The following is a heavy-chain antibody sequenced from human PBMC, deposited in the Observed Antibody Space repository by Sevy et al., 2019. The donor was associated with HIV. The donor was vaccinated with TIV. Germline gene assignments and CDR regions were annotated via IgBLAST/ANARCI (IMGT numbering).Heavy chain of an antibody. V-gene: IGHV3-74*01. CDR2: IYIDGRTT. CDR3: TRVRPSPGGIDYYYGMDV. Sequence: GGSLRLSCAASGFTFSDYWMHWVRQGPDKGLAWVSRIYIDGRTTNYADSVKGRFTISRDNAKNTLYLQMNSLRAEDTAVYYCTRVRPSPGGIDYYYGMDVWSQGTAVTVSS. D-gene: IGHD3-16*01. CDR1: GFTFSDYW. J-gene: IGHJ6*02.